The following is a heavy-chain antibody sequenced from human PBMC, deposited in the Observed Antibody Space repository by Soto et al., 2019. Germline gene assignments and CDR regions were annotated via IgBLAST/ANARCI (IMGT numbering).Heavy chain of an antibody. CDR3: VKGTLGYSSSYGMDV. Sequence: LKISCAASGFTFSSYGMHWVRQAPGKGLEWVAVISYDGSNKYYADSVKGRFTISRDNSKNTLYLQMNSLRAEDTAVYYCVKGTLGYSSSYGMDVWGQGTTVTDSS. CDR2: ISYDGSNK. V-gene: IGHV3-30*18. J-gene: IGHJ6*02. CDR1: GFTFSSYG. D-gene: IGHD6-13*01.